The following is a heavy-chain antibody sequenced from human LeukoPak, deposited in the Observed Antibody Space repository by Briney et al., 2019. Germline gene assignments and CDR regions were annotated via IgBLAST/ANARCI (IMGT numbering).Heavy chain of an antibody. J-gene: IGHJ4*02. CDR3: ARHFHLWFGESSNN. D-gene: IGHD3-10*01. CDR2: IYSSGST. V-gene: IGHV4-39*01. Sequence: SETLSLTCAVSGGSISSSNDYWGWIRQPPGKGLEWTGSIYSSGSTYYNPSLKSRVTISVDTSKNQFSLKLNSVTAADTAVYYCARHFHLWFGESSNNWGQGTLVAVSS. CDR1: GGSISSSNDY.